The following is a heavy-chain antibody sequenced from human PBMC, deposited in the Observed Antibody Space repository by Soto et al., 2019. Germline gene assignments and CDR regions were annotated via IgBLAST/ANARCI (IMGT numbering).Heavy chain of an antibody. CDR3: AKTTGTAFYYYYGMDV. J-gene: IGHJ6*02. V-gene: IGHV3-30*18. Sequence: GGSLRLSCAASGFDFSTSWMHWVRQVPGKGVVWVARITSDGSNKYYADSVKGRFTISRDNSKNTLYLQMNSLRAEDTAVYYCAKTTGTAFYYYYGMDVWGQGTTVTVSS. D-gene: IGHD1-7*01. CDR1: GFDFSTSW. CDR2: ITSDGSNK.